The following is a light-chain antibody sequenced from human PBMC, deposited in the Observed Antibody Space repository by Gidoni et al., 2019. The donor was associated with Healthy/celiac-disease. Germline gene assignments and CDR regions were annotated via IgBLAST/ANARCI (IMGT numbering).Light chain of an antibody. CDR2: DAS. Sequence: EIVLTPSPATLSLSPGERATLSCRASQSVSSYLAWYQQKPGQAPRLLIYDASNRATGIPARFSGSGSGTDFTLTSSSLEPEDFAVYYWQQRSNWPPTFGPGTKVDIK. CDR3: QQRSNWPPT. V-gene: IGKV3-11*01. CDR1: QSVSSY. J-gene: IGKJ3*01.